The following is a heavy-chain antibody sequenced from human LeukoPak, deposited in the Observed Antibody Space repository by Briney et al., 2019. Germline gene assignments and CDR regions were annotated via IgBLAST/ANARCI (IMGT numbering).Heavy chain of an antibody. V-gene: IGHV3-48*01. Sequence: GGSLRLSCSASGFTFSSYSMNWVRQAPGKGLEWVSYISSSSSTIYYADSVKGRFTISRDNAKNSLYLQMNSLRAEDTAVYYCAYMGDIDYWGQGTLVTVSS. CDR3: AYMGDIDY. D-gene: IGHD3-16*01. J-gene: IGHJ4*02. CDR2: ISSSSSTI. CDR1: GFTFSSYS.